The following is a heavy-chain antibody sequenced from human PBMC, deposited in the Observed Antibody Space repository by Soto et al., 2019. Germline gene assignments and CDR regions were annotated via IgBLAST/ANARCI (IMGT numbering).Heavy chain of an antibody. Sequence: VGSLRLSCAASGFTFSSYAMHWVRQAPGKGLEWVAVISYDGSNKYYADSVKGRFTISRDNSKNTLYLQMNSLRAEDTAVYYCARDWRGDRTYGMDVWGQGTTVTAP. CDR2: ISYDGSNK. D-gene: IGHD2-21*02. CDR1: GFTFSSYA. CDR3: ARDWRGDRTYGMDV. V-gene: IGHV3-30-3*01. J-gene: IGHJ6*02.